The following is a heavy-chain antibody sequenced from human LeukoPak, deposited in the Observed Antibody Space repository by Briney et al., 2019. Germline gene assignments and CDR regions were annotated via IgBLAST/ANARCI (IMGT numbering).Heavy chain of an antibody. V-gene: IGHV1-24*01. Sequence: ASVKVSCKVSGYTLTELSMHWVRQAPGKGLEWMGGFDPEDGETIYAQKFQGRVTMTEDTSTDTAYMELSSLRSEDTAVYYCASYYYGSGPMALYYFDYWGQGTLVTVSS. D-gene: IGHD3-10*01. J-gene: IGHJ4*02. CDR1: GYTLTELS. CDR3: ASYYYGSGPMALYYFDY. CDR2: FDPEDGET.